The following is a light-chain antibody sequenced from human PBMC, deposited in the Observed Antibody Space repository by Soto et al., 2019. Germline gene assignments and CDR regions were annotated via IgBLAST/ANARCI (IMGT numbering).Light chain of an antibody. J-gene: IGKJ1*01. CDR2: DAS. Sequence: IRMSLSLSTLSASVGDRVTITCRASQSISSWLAWYQQKPGKAPKLLIYDASSLESGVPSRFSGSGSGTEFTLTISSLQPDDFATYYCQQYNSYWTFGQGTKVDI. V-gene: IGKV1-5*01. CDR1: QSISSW. CDR3: QQYNSYWT.